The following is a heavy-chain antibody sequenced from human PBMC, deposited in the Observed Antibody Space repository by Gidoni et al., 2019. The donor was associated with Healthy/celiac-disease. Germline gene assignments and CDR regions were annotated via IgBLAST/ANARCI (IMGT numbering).Heavy chain of an antibody. Sequence: EVQLVESGGGLVQPGRSLRLSCAASVFPFDDYAMHWVRQAPGKGLEWVSGISWNSGSIGYADSVKGRFTSSRDNAKNSLYLQMNSLRAEDTALYYCARSYLDYGDYFDYWGQGTLVTVSS. D-gene: IGHD4-17*01. CDR1: VFPFDDYA. V-gene: IGHV3-9*01. J-gene: IGHJ4*02. CDR3: ARSYLDYGDYFDY. CDR2: ISWNSGSI.